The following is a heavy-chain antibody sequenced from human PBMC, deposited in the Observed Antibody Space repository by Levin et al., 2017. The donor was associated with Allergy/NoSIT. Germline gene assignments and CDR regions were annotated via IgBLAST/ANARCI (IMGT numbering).Heavy chain of an antibody. D-gene: IGHD3-16*02. CDR1: GGSISSSSYY. J-gene: IGHJ5*02. CDR3: ARLHRFIDVRFDP. Sequence: ASETLSLTCTVSGGSISSSSYYWGWIRQPPGKGLEWIGSIYYSGSTYYNPSLKSRVTISVDTSKNQFSLKLSSVTAADTAVYYCARLHRFIDVRFDPWGQGTLVTVSS. V-gene: IGHV4-39*01. CDR2: IYYSGST.